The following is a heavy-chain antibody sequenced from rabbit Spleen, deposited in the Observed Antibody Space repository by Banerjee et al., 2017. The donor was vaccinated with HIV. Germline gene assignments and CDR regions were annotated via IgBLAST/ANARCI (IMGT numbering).Heavy chain of an antibody. CDR3: ARDTGSSFSSYGMDL. D-gene: IGHD8-1*01. J-gene: IGHJ6*01. CDR2: INVGNSGYT. Sequence: QSLEESGGDLVQPEGSLTLTCTASGFSFSSSYYMCWVRQAPGKGLEWIACINVGNSGYTYYATRAKGRFTISETSSTTVTLQMTSLTAADTATYFCARDTGSSFSSYGMDLWGQGTLVTVS. CDR1: GFSFSSSYY. V-gene: IGHV1S40*01.